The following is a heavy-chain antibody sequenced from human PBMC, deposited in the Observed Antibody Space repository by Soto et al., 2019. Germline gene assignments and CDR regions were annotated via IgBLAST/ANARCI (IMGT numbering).Heavy chain of an antibody. CDR3: AKDYGLYDSSGYYYVHYYFDY. J-gene: IGHJ4*02. CDR1: GFTFSSYG. Sequence: GGSLRLSCAASGFTFSSYGMHWVRQAPGKGLEWVAVISYDGSNKYYADSVKGRFTISRDNSKNTLYLQMNSLRAEDTAVYYCAKDYGLYDSSGYYYVHYYFDYWGQGTLVTVSS. V-gene: IGHV3-30*18. CDR2: ISYDGSNK. D-gene: IGHD3-22*01.